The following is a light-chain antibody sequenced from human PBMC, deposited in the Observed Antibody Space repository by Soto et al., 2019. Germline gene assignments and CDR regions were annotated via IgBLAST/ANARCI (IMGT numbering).Light chain of an antibody. CDR3: QQYNNWRTWT. CDR2: GAS. V-gene: IGKV3-15*01. CDR1: QSVSSN. Sequence: EIVMTQSPATLSVSPGERATLSCRASQSVSSNLAWYQQKPGQAPRLLIYGASTRATGIPAMFSGSGSGTEFTLTISSLQSEDFAVYYCQQYNNWRTWTFGQGTKVEIK. J-gene: IGKJ1*01.